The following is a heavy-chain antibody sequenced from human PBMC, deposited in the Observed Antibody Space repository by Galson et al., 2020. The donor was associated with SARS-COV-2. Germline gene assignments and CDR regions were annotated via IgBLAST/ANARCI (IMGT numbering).Heavy chain of an antibody. D-gene: IGHD6-19*01. Sequence: ASVKVSCKASGDTFSGYYISWARQAPGQGLEWVGWTNPHTGGIYYTQKFEGRVTMTTDTSISTVYMELSRLRSDDTAVFYCARHVDSSAGICPWGQGTVVTVSS. CDR1: GDTFSGYY. CDR3: ARHVDSSAGICP. V-gene: IGHV1-2*02. J-gene: IGHJ5*02. CDR2: TNPHTGGI.